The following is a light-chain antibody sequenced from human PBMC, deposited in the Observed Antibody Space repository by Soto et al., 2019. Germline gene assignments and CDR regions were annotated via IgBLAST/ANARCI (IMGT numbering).Light chain of an antibody. J-gene: IGKJ3*01. Sequence: DIQMTQSPPSLSASVGDRVTITCQASHDIGNSLNWYQHKPGKAPKLVIYDAYNLETGVPSTFSGSGFGTDFTSTISSLRSEDIATYYCQKSDHLPLFGPGTKVDIK. CDR3: QKSDHLPL. V-gene: IGKV1-33*01. CDR2: DAY. CDR1: HDIGNS.